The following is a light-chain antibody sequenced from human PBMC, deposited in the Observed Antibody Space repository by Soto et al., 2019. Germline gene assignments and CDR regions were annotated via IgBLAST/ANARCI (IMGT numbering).Light chain of an antibody. Sequence: QSVLTQPASVSGSPGQSITISCSGTSSVVGGYDSVSWYQQHPGKAPKVMIYEVSNRPSGVSNRFSGSKYGNTASLTISGLQAEDEADYYCSSYTSSYTLVFGAGTKVTVL. V-gene: IGLV2-14*01. CDR1: SSVVGGYDS. CDR2: EVS. CDR3: SSYTSSYTLV. J-gene: IGLJ1*01.